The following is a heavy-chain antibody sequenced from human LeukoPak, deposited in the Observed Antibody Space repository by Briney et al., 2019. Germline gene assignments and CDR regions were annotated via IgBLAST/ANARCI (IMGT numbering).Heavy chain of an antibody. CDR3: AKEGYDILTGYRTNWFDP. Sequence: PGGSLRLSCEASGCTFSIYAMTWVRQAPGKGLEWVSTFTDHHTTYYTDSVKGRFTISRDNSKNTLYLQMDSVRPEDTAVYYCAKEGYDILTGYRTNWFDPWGQGTLVTVSS. CDR1: GCTFSIYA. J-gene: IGHJ5*02. D-gene: IGHD3-9*01. V-gene: IGHV3-23*01. CDR2: FTDHHTT.